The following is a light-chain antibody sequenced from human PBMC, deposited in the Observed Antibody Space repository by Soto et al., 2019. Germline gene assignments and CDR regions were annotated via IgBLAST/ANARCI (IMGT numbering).Light chain of an antibody. V-gene: IGKV3-15*01. CDR2: DAS. J-gene: IGKJ1*01. CDR3: QQYNSWPPLT. Sequence: ILMTQSPATLSVSPGERATLSCRASQSVSNNLAWYQQKPGQAPRLLIYDASTRATGIPARFSGSGSGTEFPLTISGLQSEDFAAYYCQQYNSWPPLTFGQGTKVEVK. CDR1: QSVSNN.